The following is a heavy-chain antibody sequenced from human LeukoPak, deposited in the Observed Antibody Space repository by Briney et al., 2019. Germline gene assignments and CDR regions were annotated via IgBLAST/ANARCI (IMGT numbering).Heavy chain of an antibody. Sequence: GGSLRLSCAASGFTVSSNYMSWVRQAPGKGLEWVSVIYSGGSTYYADSVKGRFTISRDNSKNTLYLQMNSLRDEDTAVYYCAKGQYYNILTGFYVRRGLDYWGQGTLVTVSS. CDR3: AKGQYYNILTGFYVRRGLDY. D-gene: IGHD3-9*01. V-gene: IGHV3-53*05. CDR2: IYSGGST. J-gene: IGHJ4*02. CDR1: GFTVSSNY.